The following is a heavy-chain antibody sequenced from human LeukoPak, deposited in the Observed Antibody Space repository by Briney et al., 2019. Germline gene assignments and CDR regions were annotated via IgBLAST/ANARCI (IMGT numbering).Heavy chain of an antibody. J-gene: IGHJ4*02. CDR3: ARNVVGKTDFDY. D-gene: IGHD6-19*01. Sequence: GASVKVSCKASGFSFSRYAMHWVRQAPGQRLEWMGWINAGNGETKYSQKFQGRVTITWDTSAATAYMELSSLRSEDTAVYYCARNVVGKTDFDYWGQGTLVTVSS. CDR1: GFSFSRYA. CDR2: INAGNGET. V-gene: IGHV1-3*01.